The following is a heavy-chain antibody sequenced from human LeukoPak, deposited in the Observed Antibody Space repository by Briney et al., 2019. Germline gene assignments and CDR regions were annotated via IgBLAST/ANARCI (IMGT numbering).Heavy chain of an antibody. Sequence: GGSLRLSCAASGFTFIGFVMSWVRRTPGKGLEWVSGISGTGDNTLYADSVKGRFTISRDHSKNTLYLEMNSLRAEDTAIYYCAKMKGHPLPKYYMDVWGQGTTVTVSS. CDR2: ISGTGDNT. D-gene: IGHD1-26*01. CDR3: AKMKGHPLPKYYMDV. CDR1: GFTFIGFV. V-gene: IGHV3-23*01. J-gene: IGHJ6*01.